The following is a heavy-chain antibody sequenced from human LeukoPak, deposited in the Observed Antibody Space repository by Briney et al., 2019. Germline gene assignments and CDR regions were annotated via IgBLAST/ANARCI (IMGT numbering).Heavy chain of an antibody. V-gene: IGHV3-30-3*01. CDR3: TTDSTIFGVVIIMDY. Sequence: GGSLRLSCAASRFTFSSYAMHWVRQAPGKGLEWVSVISYDGSNKYYADSVKGRFTISRDNSKNTLYLQMNSLKTEDTAVYYCTTDSTIFGVVIIMDYWGQGTLVTVSS. CDR2: ISYDGSNK. J-gene: IGHJ4*02. D-gene: IGHD3-3*01. CDR1: RFTFSSYA.